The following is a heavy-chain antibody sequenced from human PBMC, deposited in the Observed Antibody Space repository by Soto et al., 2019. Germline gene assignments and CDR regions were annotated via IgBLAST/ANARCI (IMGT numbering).Heavy chain of an antibody. J-gene: IGHJ4*02. CDR1: GFTSGDYA. CDR3: TGLIPYYYDSSGLTDY. Sequence: GGSLRLSCTASGFTSGDYAMSWVRQAPGKGLEWVGFIRSKAYGGTTEYAASVKGRFTISRDDSKSIAYLQMNSLKTEDTAVYYCTGLIPYYYDSSGLTDYWGQGTLVTVSS. CDR2: IRSKAYGGTT. V-gene: IGHV3-49*04. D-gene: IGHD3-22*01.